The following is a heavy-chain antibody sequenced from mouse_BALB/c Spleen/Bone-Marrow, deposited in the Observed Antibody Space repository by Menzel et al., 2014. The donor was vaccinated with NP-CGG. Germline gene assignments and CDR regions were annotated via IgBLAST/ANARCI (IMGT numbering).Heavy chain of an antibody. D-gene: IGHD1-1*01. Sequence: QVQLQQSGPELVKPGASVKISCKASGYTFTDYYINWVKQKPGQGLEWIGWIYPGGGNTKYNEKFKGKATLTVDTPSSTAYMQLSSLTSEDTAVYFCARPPYYYGSSYYWYFDVWGAGTTVTVSS. CDR1: GYTFTDYY. V-gene: IGHV1-84*02. CDR2: IYPGGGNT. CDR3: ARPPYYYGSSYYWYFDV. J-gene: IGHJ1*01.